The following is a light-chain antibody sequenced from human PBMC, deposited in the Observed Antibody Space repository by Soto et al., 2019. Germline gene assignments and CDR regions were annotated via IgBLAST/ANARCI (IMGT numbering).Light chain of an antibody. CDR3: SSYAGSNNVV. V-gene: IGLV2-8*01. CDR2: EVS. Sequence: QSALTQPPSASGSPGQSVTISCTGTSSDVGGYNYVSWYQQHPGKAPKVMIYEVSKRPSGVPDRFSGSKSGNTASLTVSGLQAEDEADYCCSSYAGSNNVVFGGGTKLTVL. J-gene: IGLJ2*01. CDR1: SSDVGGYNY.